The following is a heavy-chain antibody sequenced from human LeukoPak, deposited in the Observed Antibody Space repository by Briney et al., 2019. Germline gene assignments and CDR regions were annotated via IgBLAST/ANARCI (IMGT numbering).Heavy chain of an antibody. Sequence: GGSLRLSCAASGFIFSRNNMNWVRQAPGKGLEWVSYISSSGTTIYYADSVKGRFTISRDNAKNSLYLQMNSLRDEDTAVYYCACARTGGAYLDYWGQGTLVTVSS. J-gene: IGHJ4*02. CDR3: ACARTGGAYLDY. V-gene: IGHV3-48*02. D-gene: IGHD1-1*01. CDR1: GFIFSRNN. CDR2: ISSSGTTI.